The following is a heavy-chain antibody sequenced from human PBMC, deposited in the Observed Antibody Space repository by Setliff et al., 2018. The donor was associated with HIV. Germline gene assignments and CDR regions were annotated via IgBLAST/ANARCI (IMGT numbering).Heavy chain of an antibody. CDR3: ARGHSTVDFDY. V-gene: IGHV1-2*02. CDR2: INPNSGGT. J-gene: IGHJ4*02. D-gene: IGHD4-17*01. CDR1: GYTFTTYG. Sequence: ASVKVSCKASGYTFTTYGITWVRQAPGQGLEWMGWINPNSGGTNYAQKFQGRVTMTRDTSISTAYMELSRLRSDDTAVYYCARGHSTVDFDYWGQGTLVTVSS.